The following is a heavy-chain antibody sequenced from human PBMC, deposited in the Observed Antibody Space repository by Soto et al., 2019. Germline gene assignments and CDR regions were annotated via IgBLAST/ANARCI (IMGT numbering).Heavy chain of an antibody. CDR3: ARDQARGDDCPNNSYTSAFLDI. CDR1: GFSFGRYW. V-gene: IGHV3-7*01. Sequence: GGSLRLSCAASGFSFGRYWMTWVRQAPGKGLEWLVNIKQDGSERNYVDSVKGRIMICRDISKGSLYLTVNSRRCDGTAIYYSARDQARGDDCPNNSYTSAFLDIWGPGTLVTVSS. CDR2: IKQDGSER. D-gene: IGHD3-16*01. J-gene: IGHJ4*02.